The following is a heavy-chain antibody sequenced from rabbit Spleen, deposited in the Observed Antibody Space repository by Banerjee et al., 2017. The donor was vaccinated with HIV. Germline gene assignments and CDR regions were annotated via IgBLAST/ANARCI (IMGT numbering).Heavy chain of an antibody. CDR3: ASDTLVVAGGGYFNL. Sequence: QEQLVESGGGLVQPGGSLKLSCKASGFDFSNYGVSWVRQAPGKGLEWIAYIYPDYGSTDYASWVNGRFTISLDNAQNTVFLQMAGLTAADTATYFCASDTLVVAGGGYFNLWGPGTLVTVS. CDR2: IYPDYGST. D-gene: IGHD4-1*01. CDR1: GFDFSNYG. J-gene: IGHJ4*01. V-gene: IGHV1S47*01.